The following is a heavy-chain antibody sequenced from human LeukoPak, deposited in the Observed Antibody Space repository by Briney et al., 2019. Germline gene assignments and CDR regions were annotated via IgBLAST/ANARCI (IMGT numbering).Heavy chain of an antibody. J-gene: IGHJ6*02. CDR1: GLNLDAYA. V-gene: IGHV3-43*02. CDR2: ISGDGTIT. Sequence: GGSLRLSCAASGLNLDAYAMHWVRQAPGKGLEWVSLISGDGTITYYADSVKGRFTISRDNSKTSLFLEMNSLRSEDTALYYCAKDTPLFYHYYGIDVWGQGTTVTVSS. CDR3: AKDTPLFYHYYGIDV.